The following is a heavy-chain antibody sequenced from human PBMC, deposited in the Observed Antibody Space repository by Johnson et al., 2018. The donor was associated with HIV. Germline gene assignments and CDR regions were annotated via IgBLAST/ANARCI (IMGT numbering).Heavy chain of an antibody. CDR3: ARDHGWSRGWLVDAFDI. CDR1: GFTVSSNY. CDR2: IYSGGST. D-gene: IGHD6-19*01. J-gene: IGHJ3*02. Sequence: VQLVESGGGLVQPGRSLKLSCAASGFTVSSNYMSWVRQAPGKGLEWVSVIYSGGSTYYADSVKGRFTISRDNAKNSLYLQMNSLRPEDTAVYYCARDHGWSRGWLVDAFDIWGQGTMVTVSS. V-gene: IGHV3-66*01.